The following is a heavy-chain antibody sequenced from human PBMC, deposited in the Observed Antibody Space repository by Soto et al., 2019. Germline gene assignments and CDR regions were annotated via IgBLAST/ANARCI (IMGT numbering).Heavy chain of an antibody. D-gene: IGHD3-3*01. CDR1: GYTFTAFY. J-gene: IGHJ3*01. CDR3: ARSAFGVTQGIGRAFDV. Sequence: QVQLVQSGAEVKKPGTSVKVSCKTSGYTFTAFYIHWVRQAPGQGLEWLGWINPNAGDSKSPQRFQRSVTLIRETAANTAYLELTGLTTAGADVYFCARSAFGVTQGIGRAFDVWGPGTIVDVS. V-gene: IGHV1-2*04. CDR2: INPNAGDS.